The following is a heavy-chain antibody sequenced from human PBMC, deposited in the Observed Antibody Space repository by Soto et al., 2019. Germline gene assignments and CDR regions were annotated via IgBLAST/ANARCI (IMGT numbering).Heavy chain of an antibody. Sequence: GGSLRLSCAASGFTFSSYAMSWVRQAPGKGLEWVSTVSGGGGSTYYADSVKGRFTISRDNSKNTLYLQMNSLRAEDTAVYYCAKGGDYDFWSGYKYWFDPWGQGTLVTVSS. CDR3: AKGGDYDFWSGYKYWFDP. CDR2: VSGGGGST. CDR1: GFTFSSYA. J-gene: IGHJ5*02. D-gene: IGHD3-3*01. V-gene: IGHV3-23*01.